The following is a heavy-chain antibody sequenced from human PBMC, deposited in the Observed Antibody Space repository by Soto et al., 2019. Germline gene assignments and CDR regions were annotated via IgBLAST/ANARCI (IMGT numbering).Heavy chain of an antibody. CDR2: INSDGSST. V-gene: IGHV3-74*01. CDR3: EKGYSGYDYAY. CDR1: GFTFSSYW. Sequence: GGSLRLSCAASGFTFSSYWMHWVRQAPGKGLVWVSRINSDGSSTTYADSVKGRFTISRDNAKNTLYLQMNSLRAEDTATYYCEKGYSGYDYAYWGQGTLVTVSS. D-gene: IGHD5-12*01. J-gene: IGHJ4*02.